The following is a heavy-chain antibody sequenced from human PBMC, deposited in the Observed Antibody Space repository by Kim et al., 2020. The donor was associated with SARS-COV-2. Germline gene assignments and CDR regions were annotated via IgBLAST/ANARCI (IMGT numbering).Heavy chain of an antibody. CDR1: GFTFSSYD. CDR3: ARGGFGSGIDY. Sequence: GGSLRLSCAASGFTFSSYDMHWVRQTTGKSLEWVSGVDTAGATYYPGSVKGRFTISRENAQNSLYLHMNSLRVGDTAVYYCARGGFGSGIDYWGQGTLVTVSS. CDR2: VDTAGAT. D-gene: IGHD3-10*01. V-gene: IGHV3-13*01. J-gene: IGHJ4*02.